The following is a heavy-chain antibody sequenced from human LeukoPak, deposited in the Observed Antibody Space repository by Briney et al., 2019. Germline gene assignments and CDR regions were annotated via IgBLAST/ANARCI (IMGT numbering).Heavy chain of an antibody. CDR2: INPSGGST. V-gene: IGHV1-46*01. D-gene: IGHD1-26*01. CDR3: ARRGSYYNVADY. Sequence: ASVKVSCKASGYTFTSYGISWVRQAPGQGLEWMGIINPSGGSTSYAQKFQDRVTMTRDTSTSTVYLELSSLRSEDTAMYYCARRGSYYNVADYWGQGTLVTVSP. CDR1: GYTFTSYG. J-gene: IGHJ4*02.